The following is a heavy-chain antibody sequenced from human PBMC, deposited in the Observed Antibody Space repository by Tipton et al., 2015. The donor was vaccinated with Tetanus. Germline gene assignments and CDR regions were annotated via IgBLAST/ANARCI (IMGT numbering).Heavy chain of an antibody. CDR3: ARQADNWFDP. Sequence: TLSLTCIVSGGSITSGTYYWAWVRQPPGKGLEWIGNIYYDGTPYYNSPLKSRVPISLDTSKNRFSLKMTSVTAADTAVYYCARQADNWFDPWGQGTLVAVSS. V-gene: IGHV4-39*01. J-gene: IGHJ5*02. CDR2: IYYDGTP. CDR1: GGSITSGTYY.